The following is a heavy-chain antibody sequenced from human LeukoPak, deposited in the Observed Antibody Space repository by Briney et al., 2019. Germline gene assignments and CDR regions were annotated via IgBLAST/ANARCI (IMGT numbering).Heavy chain of an antibody. V-gene: IGHV2-70*11. CDR2: IGWDNDK. D-gene: IGHD6-25*01. CDR1: GFSLSTTGMC. J-gene: IGHJ4*02. Sequence: SGPALVKPTQTLTLTCTFSGFSLSTTGMCVSWVRQPPGKALEWLARIGWDNDKYYSTSLKTRLTISKDTSKNQVVLTVTNMDPVDTATYYCARSHYSTGWQGGYYFDYWGQGTLVTVSS. CDR3: ARSHYSTGWQGGYYFDY.